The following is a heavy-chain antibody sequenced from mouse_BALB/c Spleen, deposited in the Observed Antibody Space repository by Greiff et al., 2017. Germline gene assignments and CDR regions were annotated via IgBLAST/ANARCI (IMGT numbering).Heavy chain of an antibody. V-gene: IGHV1S22*01. CDR1: GYTFTSYW. CDR2: IYPGSGST. J-gene: IGHJ1*01. CDR3: TRNLGGNYWYCDV. Sequence: LQQPGSELVRPGASVKLSCKASGYTFTSYWMHWVKQRPGQGLEWIGNIYPGSGSTNYDEKFKSKATLTVDTSSSTAYMQLSSLTSEDSAVYYCTRNLGGNYWYCDVGGAGTTVTVSS. D-gene: IGHD1-1*02.